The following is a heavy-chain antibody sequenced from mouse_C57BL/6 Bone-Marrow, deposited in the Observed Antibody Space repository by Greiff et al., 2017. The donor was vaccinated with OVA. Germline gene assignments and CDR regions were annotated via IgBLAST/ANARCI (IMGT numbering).Heavy chain of an antibody. V-gene: IGHV3-6*01. J-gene: IGHJ3*01. D-gene: IGHD2-4*01. CDR3: ASLYYDYDGVAY. Sequence: EVQRVESGPGLVKPSQSLSLTCSVTGYSITSGYYWNWIRQFPGNKLEWMGYISYDGSNNYNPSLKNRISITRDTSKNQFFLKLNSVTTEDTATYYCASLYYDYDGVAYWGQGTLVTVSA. CDR2: ISYDGSN. CDR1: GYSITSGYY.